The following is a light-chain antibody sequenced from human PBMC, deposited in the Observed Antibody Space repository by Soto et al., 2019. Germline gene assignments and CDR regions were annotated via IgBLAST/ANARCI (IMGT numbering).Light chain of an antibody. J-gene: IGKJ1*01. CDR3: QQYNSYSWT. CDR1: QSISSW. Sequence: DIQMTQSPSTLSATVQDRVTITCRASQSISSWLAWYQQKPGKAPKLLIYDASSLESGVPSRFSGSGSGTEFTLTICSLQPDDFAPYYCQQYNSYSWTFGQGGKVDIK. CDR2: DAS. V-gene: IGKV1-5*01.